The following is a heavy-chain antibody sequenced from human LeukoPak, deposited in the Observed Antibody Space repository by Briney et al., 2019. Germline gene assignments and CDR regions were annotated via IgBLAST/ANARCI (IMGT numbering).Heavy chain of an antibody. CDR1: GFTFNTYS. CDR2: ISSSSGTI. CDR3: ARGRDLFDS. V-gene: IGHV3-48*04. Sequence: GGSLRLSCVASGFTFNTYSMNWFRQAPGKGLEWTSYISSSSGTIYYADSVKGRFTISRDNAKNSLYLQMNSLRAEDTAVYYCARGRDLFDSWGQGTLVIVSS. J-gene: IGHJ4*02.